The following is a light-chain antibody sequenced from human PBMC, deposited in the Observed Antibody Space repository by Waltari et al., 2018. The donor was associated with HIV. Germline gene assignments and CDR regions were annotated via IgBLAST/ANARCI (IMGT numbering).Light chain of an antibody. Sequence: QSVLTQPPSASKTPGQRVLMSCSGTNSNVGNNFVSWFQQVPGGAPKLVIYRNDRRPSGVSERFSGAKSGSSASLAISGLQSDDEADYFCASWDDKLSHWVFGVGTKLTV. J-gene: IGLJ3*02. CDR2: RND. V-gene: IGLV1-47*01. CDR1: NSNVGNNF. CDR3: ASWDDKLSHWV.